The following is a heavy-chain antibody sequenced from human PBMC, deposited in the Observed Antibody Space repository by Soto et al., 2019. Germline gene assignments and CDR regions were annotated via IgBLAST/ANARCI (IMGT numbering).Heavy chain of an antibody. D-gene: IGHD7-27*01. CDR1: GGSFSGYY. CDR2: INHSGST. V-gene: IGHV4-34*01. Sequence: QVQLQQWGAGLLKPSETLSLTCAVYGGSFSGYYWSWIRQPPGKGLEWIGEINHSGSTNYNPSLKSRVTISGDTSKNQFSLKLSSVTAADTAVYYCARGWGALFDYWGQGALVTVSS. J-gene: IGHJ4*02. CDR3: ARGWGALFDY.